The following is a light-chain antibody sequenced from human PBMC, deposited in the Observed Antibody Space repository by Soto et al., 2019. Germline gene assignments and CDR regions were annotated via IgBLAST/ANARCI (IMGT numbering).Light chain of an antibody. Sequence: QSALTQPPSASGSPGQSVTISCTGTSSDVGAHNFVSWHQQHPGKAPQLMVYEVSKRPSGVPDRFSGSKSGNTASLTVSGLQAEDETDYYCSSYAGSNNYDFGTGTKLTVL. CDR2: EVS. CDR1: SSDVGAHNF. J-gene: IGLJ1*01. CDR3: SSYAGSNNYD. V-gene: IGLV2-8*01.